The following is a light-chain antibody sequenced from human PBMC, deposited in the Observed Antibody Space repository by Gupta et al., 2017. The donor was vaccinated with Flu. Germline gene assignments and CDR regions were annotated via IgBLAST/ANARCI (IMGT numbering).Light chain of an antibody. CDR3: QSYDSSLKTRV. J-gene: IGLJ3*02. CDR2: SNT. CDR1: TTNIGDGYD. Sequence: QSVLTQPPSVSGAAGQRVTMSCSGTTTNIGDGYDVHWYQQLPGAAPRLLLYSNTNRPAGVPGRFSGSKSGTSGSLAITGLQPEDEAVYFCQSYDSSLKTRVFGGGTKLTVL. V-gene: IGLV1-40*01.